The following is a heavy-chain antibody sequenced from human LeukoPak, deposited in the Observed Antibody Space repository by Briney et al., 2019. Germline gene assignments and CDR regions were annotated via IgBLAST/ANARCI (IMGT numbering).Heavy chain of an antibody. D-gene: IGHD3-16*01. CDR1: GYSFTNYY. CDR3: AREGGGYQVLYRNAFDI. CDR2: INPSGGST. V-gene: IGHV1-46*01. J-gene: IGHJ3*02. Sequence: ASVKVSCKASGYSFTNYYMHWVRQAPGQGLEWMGIINPSGGSTTYAQKFQGRVTMTRDTSTSTVYMELSSLRSEDTAMYYCAREGGGYQVLYRNAFDIWGQGTMVTVSS.